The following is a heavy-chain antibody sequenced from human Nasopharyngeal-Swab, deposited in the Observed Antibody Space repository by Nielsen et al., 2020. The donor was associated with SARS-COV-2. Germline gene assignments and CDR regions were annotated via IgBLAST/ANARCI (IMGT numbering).Heavy chain of an antibody. J-gene: IGHJ4*02. D-gene: IGHD6-13*01. CDR1: GFTFSKFY. CDR2: IKQDGSGS. CDR3: ARGGSSFPFDY. V-gene: IGHV3-7*01. Sequence: GESLKISCAASGFTFSKFYMSWVRQAVGKGLEWVANIKQDGSGSYYVDSVKGRFTISRDDANNSLYLQMNSLRAGDTGVYYCARGGSSFPFDYWGPGTLVTVSS.